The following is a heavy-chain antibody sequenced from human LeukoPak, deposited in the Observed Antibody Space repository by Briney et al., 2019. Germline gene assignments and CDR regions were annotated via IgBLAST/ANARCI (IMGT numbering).Heavy chain of an antibody. CDR2: INSDGSST. Sequence: GGSLRLSCSASGFTFRSYWMHWVRQAPGKGLVWVSRINSDGSSTSYADSVKGRFSISRDNAKNTLYLQMNSLRAEDTAVYYCARGGAAMAYYWGQGTLVTVSS. D-gene: IGHD5-18*01. CDR1: GFTFRSYW. J-gene: IGHJ4*02. V-gene: IGHV3-74*01. CDR3: ARGGAAMAYY.